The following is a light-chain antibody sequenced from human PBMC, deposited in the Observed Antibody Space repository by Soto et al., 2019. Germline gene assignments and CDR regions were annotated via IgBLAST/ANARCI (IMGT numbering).Light chain of an antibody. Sequence: QSALTQPASVSGSPGQSITISCTGTSSDVGTYNLVSWYQQHPGKAPKLMIYEGSKRPSGVSNRFSGSKSGNTASLTISGLLAEDEADYYCCSYAGSRTLVFGGGTKVTVL. CDR1: SSDVGTYNL. CDR2: EGS. CDR3: CSYAGSRTLV. V-gene: IGLV2-23*01. J-gene: IGLJ2*01.